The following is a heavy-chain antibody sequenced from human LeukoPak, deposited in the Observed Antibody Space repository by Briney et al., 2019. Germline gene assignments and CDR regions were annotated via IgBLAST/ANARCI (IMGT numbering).Heavy chain of an antibody. CDR2: IIPIFGTA. CDR1: GGTFSSYA. V-gene: IGHV1-69*01. CDR3: ARRSNSSGYPYYFDY. D-gene: IGHD3-22*01. Sequence: SVKVSCKASGGTFSSYAISWVRQAPGQGLEWMGGIIPIFGTANYAQKFQGRVTITADESTSTAYMELSSLRSEDTAVYYCARRSNSSGYPYYFDYWGQGTLVTVSS. J-gene: IGHJ4*02.